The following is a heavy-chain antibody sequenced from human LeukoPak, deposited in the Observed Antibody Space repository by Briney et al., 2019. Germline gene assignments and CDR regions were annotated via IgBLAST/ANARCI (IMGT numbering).Heavy chain of an antibody. J-gene: IGHJ3*02. CDR1: GFTFSSYS. Sequence: GGSLRLSCAASGFTFSSYSMNWVRQAPGKGLEWVSSISSSSSYIYYADSVKGRFTISRDNAKNSLYLQMNSLRAEDTAVYYCARDYKYYDFWSGYYPGAFDIWGQGTMVTVSS. D-gene: IGHD3-3*01. CDR2: ISSSSSYI. V-gene: IGHV3-21*01. CDR3: ARDYKYYDFWSGYYPGAFDI.